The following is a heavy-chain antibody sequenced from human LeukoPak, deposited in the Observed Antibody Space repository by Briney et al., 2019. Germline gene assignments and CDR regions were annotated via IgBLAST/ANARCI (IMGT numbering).Heavy chain of an antibody. CDR2: IYPGDSDT. Sequence: HGESLKISCQGSGYSFTSYWIAWVRQMPGKGLEWMGIIYPGDSDTRYSPSFQGQVTISADKSISTAYLQWSSLKASDTAMYYCARHGPTYYYGSGSVDYWGQGTLVTVSS. V-gene: IGHV5-51*01. D-gene: IGHD3-10*01. J-gene: IGHJ4*02. CDR3: ARHGPTYYYGSGSVDY. CDR1: GYSFTSYW.